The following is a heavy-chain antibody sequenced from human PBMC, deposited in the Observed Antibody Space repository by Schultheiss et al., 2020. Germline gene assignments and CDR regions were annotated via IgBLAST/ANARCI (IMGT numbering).Heavy chain of an antibody. J-gene: IGHJ6*03. V-gene: IGHV4-59*08. CDR3: ARGQGSTSRYFGGYYYYYYMDV. CDR2: IYDSGTT. Sequence: SQTLSLTCTVSGASISGYYWSWIRRPPGKGLEWIAYIYDSGTTNYNPSLKSRITISIDTSKNWVSLRLSSVTAADTAVYYCARGQGSTSRYFGGYYYYYYMDVWGKGTTVTVSS. CDR1: GASISGYY. D-gene: IGHD2-2*01.